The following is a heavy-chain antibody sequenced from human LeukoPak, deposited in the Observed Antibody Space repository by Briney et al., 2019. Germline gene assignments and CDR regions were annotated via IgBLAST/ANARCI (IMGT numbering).Heavy chain of an antibody. V-gene: IGHV4-4*07. CDR2: IHTSGTT. D-gene: IGHD3-16*01. Sequence: SETRSLTCTVSGDSLRSYYWSFIRQPAGKGLEWIWRIHTSGTTWYNASLKSRVTMSVDASKNQFSLRLTSVTAADTAVFYCARGDYYDGGGRNWFDPWSQGTLVTVSS. J-gene: IGHJ5*02. CDR1: GDSLRSYY. CDR3: ARGDYYDGGGRNWFDP.